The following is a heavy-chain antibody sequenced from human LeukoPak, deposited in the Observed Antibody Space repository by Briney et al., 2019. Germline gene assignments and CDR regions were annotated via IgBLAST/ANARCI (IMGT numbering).Heavy chain of an antibody. Sequence: GRTLRLSCAASGVTFSNYAMRWVRQVPGKGLEWVSTISGSGGSTYYADPLKGRFSISRDNSKNTLFLQMKSLRAEDTAVYYCAKERGYTGGLGTLDYWGQGTLVTVST. D-gene: IGHD6-19*01. CDR1: GVTFSNYA. J-gene: IGHJ4*02. CDR2: ISGSGGST. V-gene: IGHV3-23*01. CDR3: AKERGYTGGLGTLDY.